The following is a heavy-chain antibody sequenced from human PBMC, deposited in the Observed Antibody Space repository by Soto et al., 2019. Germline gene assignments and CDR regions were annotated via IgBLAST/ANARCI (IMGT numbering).Heavy chain of an antibody. CDR1: GGSFSGYY. CDR2: INHSGST. V-gene: IGHV4-34*01. CDR3: ARGGGAWYMDV. D-gene: IGHD3-16*01. Sequence: QVKLQKWGAGLLKPSETLSLTCAVYGGSFSGYYWSWIRQPPGKGLEWIGEINHSGSTSYNPSLKSRVTISVDTSKNQFSLKLSSVTAADTAVYYCARGGGAWYMDVWGKGTTVTVSS. J-gene: IGHJ6*03.